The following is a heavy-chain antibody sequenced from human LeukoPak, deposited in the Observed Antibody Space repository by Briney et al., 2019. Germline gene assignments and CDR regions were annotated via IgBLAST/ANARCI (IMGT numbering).Heavy chain of an antibody. J-gene: IGHJ3*02. Sequence: GGSLRLSCAASGFTFTDYYMNWIRQAPGKGLEWVLYISSSGTATHYADSVRGRFTISRDNANSSLFLQMNSLRVEDTAVYFCARGSSAWPRNAFDIWGQGTMVTVFS. CDR3: ARGSSAWPRNAFDI. V-gene: IGHV3-11*01. CDR2: ISSSGTAT. D-gene: IGHD6-19*01. CDR1: GFTFTDYY.